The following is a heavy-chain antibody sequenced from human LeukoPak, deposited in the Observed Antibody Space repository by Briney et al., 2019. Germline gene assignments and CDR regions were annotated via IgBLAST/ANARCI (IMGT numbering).Heavy chain of an antibody. Sequence: GGSLRLSCAASGFTFTTYGMHWVRQAPGKGLVWVSRIMSDGRSTYADSVKGRFTISRDNSKNTLYLQMNSLRAEDTAVYYCARDPWGDTAVDYWGQGTLVTVSS. CDR1: GFTFTTYG. J-gene: IGHJ4*02. D-gene: IGHD5-18*01. V-gene: IGHV3-74*01. CDR2: IMSDGRST. CDR3: ARDPWGDTAVDY.